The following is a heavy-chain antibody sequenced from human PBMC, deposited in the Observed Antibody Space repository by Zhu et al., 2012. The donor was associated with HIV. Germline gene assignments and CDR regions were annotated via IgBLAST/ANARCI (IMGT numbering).Heavy chain of an antibody. J-gene: IGHJ4*02. CDR3: AKDEGGSAXIAAAG. CDR2: IWYDGSSK. V-gene: IGHV3-30*18. CDR1: GFTFSSYG. D-gene: IGHD6-13*01. Sequence: QVQLVESGGGVVQPGRSLRLSCAASGFTFSSYGMHWVRQAPGKGLEWVAVIWYDGSSKYYADSVKGRFTISRDNSKSTLYLQMNSLRADDTAVYYCAKDEGGSAXIAAAGWGQGTLVTVSS.